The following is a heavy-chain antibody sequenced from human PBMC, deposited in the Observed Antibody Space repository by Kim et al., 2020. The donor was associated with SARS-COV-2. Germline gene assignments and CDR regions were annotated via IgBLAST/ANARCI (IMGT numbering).Heavy chain of an antibody. D-gene: IGHD3-3*01. Sequence: SETLYLTCTVSGGSISSGGYYWSWIRQHPGKGLEWIGYIYYSGSTSYNLSLKSRVTISVDTSKNQFSLKMSSVTAADTAVYYCERVGNKYYEFWSGYYY. J-gene: IGHJ6*01. CDR1: GGSISSGGYY. CDR3: ERVGNKYYEFWSGYYY. CDR2: IYYSGST. V-gene: IGHV4-31*03.